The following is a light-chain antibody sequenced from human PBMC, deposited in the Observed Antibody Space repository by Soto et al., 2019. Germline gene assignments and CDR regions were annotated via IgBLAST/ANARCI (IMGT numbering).Light chain of an antibody. V-gene: IGKV3-15*01. CDR1: QSVSSN. Sequence: EIVRTQSPSTRSVSPGERATLSCRASQSVSSNLAWYQQKPGQAPRLLIFGASTRAIGIPARFSGSGSGTKFTLTISSLQSEDFEVYYCQHYNIWVWPFGQGSMVDIK. J-gene: IGKJ1*01. CDR2: GAS. CDR3: QHYNIWVWP.